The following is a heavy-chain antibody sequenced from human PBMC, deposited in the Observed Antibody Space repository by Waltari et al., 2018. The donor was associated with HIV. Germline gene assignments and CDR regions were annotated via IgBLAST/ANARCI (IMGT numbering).Heavy chain of an antibody. CDR3: ARTSGYNFEWARKLFAD. D-gene: IGHD5-18*01. CDR1: GYTFTSYD. V-gene: IGHV1-8*01. CDR2: MNPSSGNT. J-gene: IGHJ4*02. Sequence: QVQLVQSGAEVKKPGASVKVSCKASGYTFTSYDINWVRQATGQGLEWMGWMNPSSGNTGYAKNFQGRLTMTRNTSISTAYMELSSLRSEDTAVYYCARTSGYNFEWARKLFADWGQGTLVTVSS.